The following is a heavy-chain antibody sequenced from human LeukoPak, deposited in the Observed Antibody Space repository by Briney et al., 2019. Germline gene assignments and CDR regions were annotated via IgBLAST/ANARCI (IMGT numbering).Heavy chain of an antibody. CDR1: GYSFTNYW. D-gene: IGHD3-22*01. Sequence: PGESLKISCKGSGYSFTNYWISWVRQMPGKGLEWMGRIDPSDSYTDYSPSFQGHVTISADRSISTAYLHWISLKASDTAMYYCARLYFDRRASDIWGQGTMVTVSS. CDR2: IDPSDSYT. CDR3: ARLYFDRRASDI. V-gene: IGHV5-10-1*01. J-gene: IGHJ3*02.